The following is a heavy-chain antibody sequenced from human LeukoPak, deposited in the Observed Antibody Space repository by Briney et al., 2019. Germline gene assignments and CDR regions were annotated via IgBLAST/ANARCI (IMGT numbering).Heavy chain of an antibody. V-gene: IGHV1-18*01. CDR1: GYTFTSYG. CDR3: ARGMIVVVPFYYYMDV. D-gene: IGHD3-22*01. J-gene: IGHJ6*03. Sequence: GASVKVSCKASGYTFTSYGISWVRQAPGQGLEWMGWISAYNGNTNYAQKLQGRVTMTTDTSTSTAYMELSSLRSEDTAVYYCARGMIVVVPFYYYMDVWGKGTTVTVSS. CDR2: ISAYNGNT.